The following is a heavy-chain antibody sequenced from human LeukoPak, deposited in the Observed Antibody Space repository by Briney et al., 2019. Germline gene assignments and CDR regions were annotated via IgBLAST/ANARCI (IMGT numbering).Heavy chain of an antibody. CDR1: GYTFTSYD. Sequence: ASVKVSCKASGYTFTSYDINWVRQATGQGLEWMGWMNPNSGGTNYAQKFQGRVTMTRDTSISTAYMELSRLRSDDTAVYYCARGTTPAPMEWLDAFDIWGQGTMVTVSS. CDR3: ARGTTPAPMEWLDAFDI. D-gene: IGHD3-3*01. V-gene: IGHV1-2*02. CDR2: MNPNSGGT. J-gene: IGHJ3*02.